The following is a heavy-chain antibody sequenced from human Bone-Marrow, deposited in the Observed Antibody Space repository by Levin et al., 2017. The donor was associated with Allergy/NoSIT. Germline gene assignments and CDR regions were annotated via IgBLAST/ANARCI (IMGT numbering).Heavy chain of an antibody. J-gene: IGHJ5*01. CDR2: IYYSGST. V-gene: IGHV4-59*08. CDR1: GASISSFY. Sequence: SQTLSLTCTVSGASISSFYWSWIRQPPGKGLEWIGYIYYSGSTNYSPSLKSRVSMSADMSRNQVYLTMSSVTAADTAVYYCARQAVPAAMNGFDSWGQGTLVSVSS. D-gene: IGHD2-2*01. CDR3: ARQAVPAAMNGFDS.